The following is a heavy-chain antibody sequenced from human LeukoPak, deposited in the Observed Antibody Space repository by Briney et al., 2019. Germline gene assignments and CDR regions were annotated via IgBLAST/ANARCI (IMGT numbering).Heavy chain of an antibody. CDR3: ARAVPSTYYYDSSGYPDY. J-gene: IGHJ4*02. CDR1: GFTFSSYA. Sequence: GGSLRLSCAASGFTFSSYAMSWVRQAPGKGLEWVSAISGSGGSTYYADSVKGRFTISRDNSKNMLYLQMNSLRAEDTAVYYCARAVPSTYYYDSSGYPDYWGQGTLVTVSS. CDR2: ISGSGGST. D-gene: IGHD3-22*01. V-gene: IGHV3-23*01.